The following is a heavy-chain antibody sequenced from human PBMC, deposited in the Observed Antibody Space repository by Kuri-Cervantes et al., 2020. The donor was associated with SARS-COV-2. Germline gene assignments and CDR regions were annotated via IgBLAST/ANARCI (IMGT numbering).Heavy chain of an antibody. CDR1: GFTFSSYE. CDR3: ARDLCSSTSCYGGLGYFDY. J-gene: IGHJ4*02. Sequence: GGSLRLSCAASGFTFSSYEMNWVRQAPGKGLVWVSRINSDGSSTSYADSVKGRFTISRDNAKNTLYLQMNSLRAEDTAVYYCARDLCSSTSCYGGLGYFDYWGQGTLVTVSS. V-gene: IGHV3-74*01. CDR2: INSDGSST. D-gene: IGHD2-2*01.